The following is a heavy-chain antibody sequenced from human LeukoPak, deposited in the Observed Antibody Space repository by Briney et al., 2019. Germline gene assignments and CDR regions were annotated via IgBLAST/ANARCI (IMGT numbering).Heavy chain of an antibody. D-gene: IGHD3-3*01. CDR2: IGTAGYT. V-gene: IGHV3-13*01. J-gene: IGHJ6*03. CDR3: AGARVRNEEKTYYDFWIGYYAGDYYCYYMDV. Sequence: RLLCGACGLTFSCYDLHWLRQPTGKGVEWVLAIGTAGYTYYPGPVEGRFTISRENAKNSLYLQMNGLRAGDTAVDYCAGARVRNEEKTYYDFWIGYYAGDYYCYYMDVWGKGTTVTVSS. CDR1: GLTFSCYD.